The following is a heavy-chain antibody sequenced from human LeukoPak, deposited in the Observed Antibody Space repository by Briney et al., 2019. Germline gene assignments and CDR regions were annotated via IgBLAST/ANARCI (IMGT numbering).Heavy chain of an antibody. D-gene: IGHD1-1*01. CDR1: GGSFSSYA. V-gene: IGHV1-18*01. CDR2: ITVHNGKP. J-gene: IGHJ4*02. Sequence: GASVKVSCKASGGSFSSYAISWVRQAPGQGLQWMGRITVHNGKPNYAQGFQGRVSMTTHTSTNTAHLELRNLRSDDTALYYCARRYTAHDYWGQGTLVTVSS. CDR3: ARRYTAHDY.